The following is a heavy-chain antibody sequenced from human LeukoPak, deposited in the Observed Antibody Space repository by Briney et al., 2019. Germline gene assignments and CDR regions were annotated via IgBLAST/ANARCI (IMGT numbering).Heavy chain of an antibody. D-gene: IGHD2-2*02. V-gene: IGHV4-30-2*01. J-gene: IGHJ5*02. CDR3: ARWVTEDIVVVPAAIGNWFDP. CDR2: IYHSGST. Sequence: SWIRQPPGKGLEWIGYIYHSGSTYYNPSLKSRVTISVDRSKNQFSLKLSSVTAADTAVYYCARWVTEDIVVVPAAIGNWFDPWGQGTLVTVSS.